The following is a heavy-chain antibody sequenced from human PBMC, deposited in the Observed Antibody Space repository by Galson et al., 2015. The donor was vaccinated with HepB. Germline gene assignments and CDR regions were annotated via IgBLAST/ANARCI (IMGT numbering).Heavy chain of an antibody. CDR3: ARATPPDSSSWYDDAFDI. Sequence: SLRLSCAASGFTFSSYDMHWVRQATGKGLEWVSAIGTAGDTYYPGSVKGRFTISRENAKNSLYLQMNSLRAGDTAVYYCARATPPDSSSWYDDAFDIWGQGTMVTVSS. V-gene: IGHV3-13*04. J-gene: IGHJ3*02. CDR2: IGTAGDT. CDR1: GFTFSSYD. D-gene: IGHD6-13*01.